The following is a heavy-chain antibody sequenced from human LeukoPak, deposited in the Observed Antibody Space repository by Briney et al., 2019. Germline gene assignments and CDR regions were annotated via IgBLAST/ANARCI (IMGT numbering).Heavy chain of an antibody. D-gene: IGHD2-2*01. CDR2: INHSGST. V-gene: IGHV4-34*01. CDR3: ARGRKRLVVPAADIPYYYYYMDV. Sequence: SETLSLTCAVYGGSFSGYYWSWIRQPPGKGREWIREINHSGSTNYNPSLKSPVTISVNTFKNHFFQKRSLVTAAETAVYYCARGRKRLVVPAADIPYYYYYMDVWGKGTTVTVSS. J-gene: IGHJ6*03. CDR1: GGSFSGYY.